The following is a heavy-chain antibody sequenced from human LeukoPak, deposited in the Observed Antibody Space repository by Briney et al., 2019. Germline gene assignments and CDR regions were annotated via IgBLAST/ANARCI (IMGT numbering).Heavy chain of an antibody. CDR1: GGSFSGYY. D-gene: IGHD2-2*02. J-gene: IGHJ3*02. CDR2: INHSGST. CDR3: ARYQLLYLGAFDI. V-gene: IGHV4-34*01. Sequence: SETLSLTCAVYGGSFSGYYWSWIRQPPGKGLEWIGEINHSGSTNYNPSLKSRVTISVDTSKNQFSLKLSSVTAADTAVYYCARYQLLYLGAFDIWGQGAMVTVSS.